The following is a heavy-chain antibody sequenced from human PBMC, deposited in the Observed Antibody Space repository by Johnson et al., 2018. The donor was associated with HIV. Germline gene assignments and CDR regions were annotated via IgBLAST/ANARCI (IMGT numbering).Heavy chain of an antibody. CDR2: ISSNGGST. CDR1: GFTFSSYA. Sequence: VQLVESGGGLVQPGGSLRLSCAASGFTFSSYAMHWVRQAPGKGLEYVSAISSNGGSTYYAKSVKGRFTISRDNSKNTLYLQMGSLRAEDMAVYYCARSRGKQLADTFDIWGQGTMVTVS. J-gene: IGHJ3*02. CDR3: ARSRGKQLADTFDI. V-gene: IGHV3-64*01. D-gene: IGHD6-6*01.